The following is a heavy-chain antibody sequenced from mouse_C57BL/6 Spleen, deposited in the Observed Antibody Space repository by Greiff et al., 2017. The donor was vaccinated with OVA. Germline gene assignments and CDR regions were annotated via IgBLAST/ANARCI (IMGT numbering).Heavy chain of an antibody. CDR3: AREATGAFAY. CDR2: IYPSDSET. Sequence: VQLQQPGAELVRPGSSVKLSCKASGYTFTSYWMDWVKQRPGQGLEWIGNIYPSDSETHYNQKFKDKATLTVDKSSSTAYMQLSSLTSEDSAVYYCAREATGAFAYRGQGTLVTVSA. D-gene: IGHD6-1*01. CDR1: GYTFTSYW. J-gene: IGHJ3*01. V-gene: IGHV1-61*01.